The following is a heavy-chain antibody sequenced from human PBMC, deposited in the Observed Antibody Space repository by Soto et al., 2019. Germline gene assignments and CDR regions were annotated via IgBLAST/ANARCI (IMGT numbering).Heavy chain of an antibody. J-gene: IGHJ3*02. Sequence: SETLSLTCAVYGGSFSVYYWSWIRHPPGKGLEWIGEINHSGSTNYNPSLKSRVTISVDTSKNQFSLKLSSVTAADTAVYYCARGRRTGTTYWGRAFDIWGQGTMVTV. V-gene: IGHV4-34*01. CDR3: ARGRRTGTTYWGRAFDI. D-gene: IGHD1-7*01. CDR2: INHSGST. CDR1: GGSFSVYY.